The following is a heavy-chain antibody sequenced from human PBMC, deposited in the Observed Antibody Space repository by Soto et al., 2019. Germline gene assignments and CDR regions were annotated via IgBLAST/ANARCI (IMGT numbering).Heavy chain of an antibody. CDR3: ASRYYGSGSPECYYYYMDV. V-gene: IGHV3-21*01. CDR1: GFTFSSYS. J-gene: IGHJ6*03. CDR2: ISSSSSYI. D-gene: IGHD3-10*01. Sequence: EVQLVESGGGLVKPGGSLRLSCAASGFTFSSYSMNWVRQAPGQGLEGVSSISSSSSYIYYADSVKGRFTISRDNAKNSLYLQMNSLRAEDTAVYYCASRYYGSGSPECYYYYMDVWGKGTTVTVSS.